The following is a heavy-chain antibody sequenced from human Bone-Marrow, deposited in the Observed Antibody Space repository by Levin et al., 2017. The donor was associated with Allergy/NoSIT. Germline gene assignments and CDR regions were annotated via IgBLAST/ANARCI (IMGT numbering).Heavy chain of an antibody. V-gene: IGHV1-69*01. CDR2: IIPIFGTA. J-gene: IGHJ6*02. CDR3: ARSHLHYTFVRGYYYDGMDV. CDR1: GGTFSSYA. Sequence: KISCKASGGTFSSYAISWVRQAPGQGLEWMGGIIPIFGTANYAQKFQGRVTITADESTSTAYMELSSLRSEDTAVYYCARSHLHYTFVRGYYYDGMDVWGQGTTVTVSS. D-gene: IGHD4-11*01.